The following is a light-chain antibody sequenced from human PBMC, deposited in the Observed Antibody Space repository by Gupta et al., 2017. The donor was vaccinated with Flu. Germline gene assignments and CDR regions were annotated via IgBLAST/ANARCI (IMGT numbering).Light chain of an antibody. CDR3: QAWDSITAYVV. Sequence: SYELTQPPSVSVSPGQTTSITCSGAKLGDKYACWYQQKPGQSPVLVIYQDIKRPSGIPERFSGSNSWNTATLTISGTQAMDEADYYCQAWDSITAYVVFGGGTKLTGL. J-gene: IGLJ2*01. V-gene: IGLV3-1*01. CDR2: QDI. CDR1: KLGDKY.